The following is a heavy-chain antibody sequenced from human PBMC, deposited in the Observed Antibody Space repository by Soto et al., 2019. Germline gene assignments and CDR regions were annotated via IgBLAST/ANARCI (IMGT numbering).Heavy chain of an antibody. J-gene: IGHJ6*02. V-gene: IGHV3-13*01. CDR3: ARTVAGSYYYYGMDV. D-gene: IGHD6-19*01. CDR2: IGTAGDT. CDR1: GFTFSSYD. Sequence: PGGSLRLSCAASGFTFSSYDMHWVRQATGKGLEWVSAIGTAGDTYCPGSVKGRFTISRENAKNSLYLQMNSLRAGDTAVYYCARTVAGSYYYYGMDVWGQGTTVTVSS.